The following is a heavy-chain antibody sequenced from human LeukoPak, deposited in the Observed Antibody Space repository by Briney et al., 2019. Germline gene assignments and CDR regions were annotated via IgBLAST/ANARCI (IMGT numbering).Heavy chain of an antibody. CDR3: ARAIRNYYDSSGIGPINWFDP. Sequence: GASVKVSCKASGYTFTSYDINWVRQATGQGLEWMGWMNPNSGNTGYAQKFQGRVTMTRNTSISTAYMELSSLRSEDTAVYYCARAIRNYYDSSGIGPINWFDPWGQGTLVTVSS. V-gene: IGHV1-8*01. CDR2: MNPNSGNT. J-gene: IGHJ5*02. CDR1: GYTFTSYD. D-gene: IGHD3-22*01.